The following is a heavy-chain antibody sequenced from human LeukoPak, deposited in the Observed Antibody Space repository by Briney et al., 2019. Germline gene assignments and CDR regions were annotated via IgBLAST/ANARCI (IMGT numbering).Heavy chain of an antibody. V-gene: IGHV1-2*02. D-gene: IGHD3-10*01. CDR3: ARDLYYYGSGSYDPFRVFDA. CDR2: INPNSGGT. CDR1: GYTFTDYY. J-gene: IGHJ4*03. Sequence: ASVNVSCKASGYTFTDYYMHWVRQAPGQGLEWMGWINPNSGGTNYAQKFQGRVTMTRDTSISTAYMELSRLRSDDTAVYYCARDLYYYGSGSYDPFRVFDAWGPGNPLTVSS.